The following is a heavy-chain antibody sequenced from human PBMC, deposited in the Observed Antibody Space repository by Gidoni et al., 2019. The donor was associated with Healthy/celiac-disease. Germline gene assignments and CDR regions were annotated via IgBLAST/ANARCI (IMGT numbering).Heavy chain of an antibody. CDR1: GFTFSSYG. CDR3: AKDLFRDDYSGGYYYGMDV. Sequence: QVQLVESGGVVVQPGRSLRLSCAASGFTFSSYGMHWVRQAPGKGLEWVAVISYDGSNKYYADSVKGRFTISRDNSKNTLYLQMNSLRAEDTAVYYCAKDLFRDDYSGGYYYGMDVWGQGTTVTVSS. J-gene: IGHJ6*02. D-gene: IGHD3-16*01. V-gene: IGHV3-30*18. CDR2: ISYDGSNK.